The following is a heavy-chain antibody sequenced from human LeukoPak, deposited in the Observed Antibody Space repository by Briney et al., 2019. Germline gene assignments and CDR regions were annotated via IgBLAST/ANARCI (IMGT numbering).Heavy chain of an antibody. CDR2: ISPTGGST. CDR1: GYTFTNNW. Sequence: ASVKVSCKAFGYTFTNNWMHWVRQAPGQGPEWMGLISPTGGSTAYAQKFQGRVTLTRDMSTSTAYMELSSLRSEDTAVYYCATQNDSDDYWGQGTLVTVSS. CDR3: ATQNDSDDY. V-gene: IGHV1-46*01. D-gene: IGHD3-3*01. J-gene: IGHJ4*02.